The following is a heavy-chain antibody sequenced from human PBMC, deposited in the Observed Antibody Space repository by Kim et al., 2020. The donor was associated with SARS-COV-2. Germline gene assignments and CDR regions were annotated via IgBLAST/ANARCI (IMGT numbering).Heavy chain of an antibody. Sequence: GGSLRLSCAASGFTFSDYYMSWIRQAPGKGLEWVSYISSSGSTIYYADSVKGRFTISRDNAKNSLYLQMNSLRAEDTAVYYCASPTTADWYFDLWGRGTLVTVSS. D-gene: IGHD4-17*01. J-gene: IGHJ2*01. CDR3: ASPTTADWYFDL. V-gene: IGHV3-11*04. CDR1: GFTFSDYY. CDR2: ISSSGSTI.